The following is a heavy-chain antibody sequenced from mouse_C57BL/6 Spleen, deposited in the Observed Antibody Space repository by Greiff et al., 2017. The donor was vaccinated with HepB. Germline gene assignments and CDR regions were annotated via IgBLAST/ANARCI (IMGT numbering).Heavy chain of an antibody. Sequence: DVMLVESGGGLVKPGGSLKLSCAASGFTFSSYAMSWVRQTPEKRLEWVATISDGGSYTYYPDNVKVRFTISRDNAKNNLYLQMSHLKSEDTAMYYCASESYDGTTGAMDYWGQGTSVTVSS. J-gene: IGHJ4*01. V-gene: IGHV5-4*03. CDR3: ASESYDGTTGAMDY. CDR2: ISDGGSYT. D-gene: IGHD2-3*01. CDR1: GFTFSSYA.